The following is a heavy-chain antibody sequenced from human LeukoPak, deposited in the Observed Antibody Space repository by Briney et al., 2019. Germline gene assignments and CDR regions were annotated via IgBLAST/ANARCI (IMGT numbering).Heavy chain of an antibody. V-gene: IGHV3-23*01. CDR3: ARALMYYDILTGRDAFDI. CDR2: ISGGGGST. Sequence: PGGSLRLSCAASGFTFTSYSMNWVRQAPGKGLEWVSTISGGGGSTYYADSVKGRFTISRDNSKNTLYLQMDSLRAEDTAVYYCARALMYYDILTGRDAFDIWGQGTMVTVSS. D-gene: IGHD3-9*01. CDR1: GFTFTSYS. J-gene: IGHJ3*02.